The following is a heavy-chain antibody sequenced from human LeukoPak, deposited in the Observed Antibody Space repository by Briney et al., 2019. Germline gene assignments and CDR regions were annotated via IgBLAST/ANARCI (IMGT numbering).Heavy chain of an antibody. Sequence: KAGGSLRLSCAASGFSFTDAWMSWVRQAPGKGLEWVGRIKSKTAGGITDYAAPVKGRFTISRDDSKNTLYLQVNSLKTEDTGVYYCTREGTGWGAFDIWGQGTMVTVSS. CDR2: IKSKTAGGIT. D-gene: IGHD3-10*01. J-gene: IGHJ3*02. V-gene: IGHV3-15*01. CDR1: GFSFTDAW. CDR3: TREGTGWGAFDI.